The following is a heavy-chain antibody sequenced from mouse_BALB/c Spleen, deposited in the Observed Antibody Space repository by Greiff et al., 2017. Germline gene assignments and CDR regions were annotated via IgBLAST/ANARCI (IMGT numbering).Heavy chain of an antibody. V-gene: IGHV2-9*02. D-gene: IGHD1-1*01. J-gene: IGHJ4*01. CDR3: ARESPPYYGSSYDYYAMDY. CDR1: GFSLTSYG. CDR2: IWAGGST. Sequence: VQRVESGPGLVAPSQSLSITCTVSGFSLTSYGVHWVRQPPGKGLEWLGVIWAGGSTNYNSALMSRLSISKDNSKSQVFLKMNSLQTDDTAMYYCARESPPYYGSSYDYYAMDYWGQGTSVTVSS.